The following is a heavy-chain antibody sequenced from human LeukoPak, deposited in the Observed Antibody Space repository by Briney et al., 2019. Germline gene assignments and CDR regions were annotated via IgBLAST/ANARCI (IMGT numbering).Heavy chain of an antibody. CDR1: GFSISSGYY. V-gene: IGHV4-38-2*02. CDR3: ARGYYNVLTGWSGYFDY. J-gene: IGHJ4*02. D-gene: IGHD3-9*01. CDR2: ISHSGST. Sequence: SETLSLTCTVSGFSISSGYYWGWIRQLPGKGLEWIGSISHSGSTYYNPSLKSRVTISLNTSKNQFSLKLSSVTAADTAVFYCARGYYNVLTGWSGYFDYWGQGTLVTVSS.